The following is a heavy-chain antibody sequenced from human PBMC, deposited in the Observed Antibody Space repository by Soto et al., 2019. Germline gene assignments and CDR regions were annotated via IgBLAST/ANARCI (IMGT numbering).Heavy chain of an antibody. CDR3: VMVRAAIPELDP. D-gene: IGHD3-10*01. CDR2: IYYSGST. V-gene: IGHV4-39*01. Sequence: SETLSLTCTVSGCSISSSSYYWGWIRQPPGKGLEWIGSIYYSGSTYYNPSLKSRVTISVDTSKNQFSLKLSSVTAADTAVYYCVMVRAAIPELDPWGQGTLVTVSS. CDR1: GCSISSSSYY. J-gene: IGHJ5*02.